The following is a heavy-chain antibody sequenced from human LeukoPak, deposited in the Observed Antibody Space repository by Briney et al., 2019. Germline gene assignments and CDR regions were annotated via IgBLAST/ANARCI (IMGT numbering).Heavy chain of an antibody. D-gene: IGHD3/OR15-3a*01. CDR2: IYYSGST. CDR1: GDSFSSGGYF. V-gene: IGHV4-31*03. Sequence: SQTLSLTCTVSGDSFSSGGYFWSWIRQPPGKGLEWIVYIYYSGSTYYNPSLQSRVTMSVDPSKNQFSLKLSSVTAADTAVYYCARDTRTGSSWYFDLWGRGTLVTVSS. J-gene: IGHJ2*01. CDR3: ARDTRTGSSWYFDL.